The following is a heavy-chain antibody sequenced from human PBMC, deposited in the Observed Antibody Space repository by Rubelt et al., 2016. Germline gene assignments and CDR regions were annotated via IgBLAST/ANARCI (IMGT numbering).Heavy chain of an antibody. J-gene: IGHJ4*02. Sequence: QVQLQESGPGLVKPSETLSLTCTVSGGSISSYYWSWIRQPPGKGLEWIGEIIHSGSTNYNPSLKSRVTISVDTSKNQFSLKLSSVTAADTAVYYCARGLGRLVRSDYWGQGTLVTVSS. CDR3: ARGLGRLVRSDY. V-gene: IGHV4-59*12. CDR2: IIHSGST. D-gene: IGHD6-19*01. CDR1: GGSISSYY.